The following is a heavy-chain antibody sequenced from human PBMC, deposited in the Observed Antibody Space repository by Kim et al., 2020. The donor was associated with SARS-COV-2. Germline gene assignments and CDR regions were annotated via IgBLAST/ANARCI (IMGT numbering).Heavy chain of an antibody. CDR3: ARWSGVIAAAGTYYYYYGMDV. V-gene: IGHV5-51*01. Sequence: GESLKISCKGSGYSFTSYWIGWVRQMPGKGLEWMGIIYPGDSDTRYSPSFQGQVTISADKSISTAYLQWSSLKASDTAMYYCARWSGVIAAAGTYYYYYGMDVWGQGTTVTVSS. D-gene: IGHD6-13*01. CDR2: IYPGDSDT. CDR1: GYSFTSYW. J-gene: IGHJ6*02.